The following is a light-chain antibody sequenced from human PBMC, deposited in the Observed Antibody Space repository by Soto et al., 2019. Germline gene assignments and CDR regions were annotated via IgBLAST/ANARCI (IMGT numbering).Light chain of an antibody. Sequence: EIVMTQFPAALSVSPGERATLSCRASQSISSKLAWYQQKPGQAPRLLIYDASSRAAGISARFSGSGSGTEFTLTISSLQSEDSSLYSCHQYNNWPSTWSFGQGTKVDIK. CDR2: DAS. J-gene: IGKJ1*01. CDR3: HQYNNWPSTWS. V-gene: IGKV3-15*01. CDR1: QSISSK.